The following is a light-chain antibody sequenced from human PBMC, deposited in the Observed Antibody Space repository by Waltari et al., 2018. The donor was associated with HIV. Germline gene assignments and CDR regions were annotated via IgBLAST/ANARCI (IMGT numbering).Light chain of an antibody. CDR1: SSDVGGYNY. Sequence: QSALTQPASVSGSPGQSITISCTGTSSDVGGYNYVSWYQHHPGKAPKLMISEVSNRPSGVSNRFSGSKSVNTASLTISGLQAEYEADYYCSSYSSSITLYVVFGGGTKLTVL. V-gene: IGLV2-14*01. CDR2: EVS. CDR3: SSYSSSITLYVV. J-gene: IGLJ2*01.